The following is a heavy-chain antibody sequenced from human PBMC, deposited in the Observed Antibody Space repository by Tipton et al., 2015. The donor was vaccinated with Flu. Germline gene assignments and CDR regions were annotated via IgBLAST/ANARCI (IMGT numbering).Heavy chain of an antibody. Sequence: QVQLVQSGAEVKKPGASVKVSCQASGYTFSTYQMHWVRQAPGQGLEWMGIINPSGGRTSYTQKFQGRLTLTTDPSTSEVFMELNSLAFEDTAVYFCARSSTVSVVTATLDFWGQGTLVSVSS. D-gene: IGHD2-21*02. CDR2: INPSGGRT. J-gene: IGHJ4*02. V-gene: IGHV1-46*01. CDR3: ARSSTVSVVTATLDF. CDR1: GYTFSTYQ.